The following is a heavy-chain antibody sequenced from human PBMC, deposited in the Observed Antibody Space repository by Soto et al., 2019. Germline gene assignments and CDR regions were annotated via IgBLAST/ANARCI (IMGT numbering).Heavy chain of an antibody. CDR2: IYWDDDK. J-gene: IGHJ4*02. V-gene: IGHV2-5*02. D-gene: IGHD7-27*01. CDR1: GFSLSTSGVG. Sequence: QITLKESGPTLVKPTQTLTLTCTFSGFSLSTSGVGVGWIRQPPGKALEWLALIYWDDDKRYSPSLKSSLTITKATSKNPVVLTMTNMDPVDTATYYCAHRPSHLGTFDYWGQGTLVTVSS. CDR3: AHRPSHLGTFDY.